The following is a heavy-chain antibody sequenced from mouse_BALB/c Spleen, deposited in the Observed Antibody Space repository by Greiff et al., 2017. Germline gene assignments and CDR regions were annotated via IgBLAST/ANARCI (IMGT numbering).Heavy chain of an antibody. D-gene: IGHD2-1*01. V-gene: IGHV5-6-4*01. J-gene: IGHJ4*01. CDR3: TRDLSGNYGDYAMDY. Sequence: DVKLVESGGGLVKPGGSLKLSCAASGFTFSSYTMSWVRQTPEKRLEWVATISSGGSYTYYPDSVKGRFTISRDNAKNTLYLQMSSLKSEDTAMYYCTRDLSGNYGDYAMDYWGQGTSVTVSA. CDR1: GFTFSSYT. CDR2: ISSGGSYT.